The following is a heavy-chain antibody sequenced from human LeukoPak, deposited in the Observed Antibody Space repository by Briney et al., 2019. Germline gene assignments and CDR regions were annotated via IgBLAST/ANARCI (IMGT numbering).Heavy chain of an antibody. V-gene: IGHV3-21*01. CDR3: ARDFNPFMVRGVSDY. D-gene: IGHD3-10*01. CDR2: ISSSSSYI. Sequence: GGSLRLSCAASGFTFSSYWMSWVRQAPGKGLEWVSSISSSSSYIYYADSVKGRFTISRDNAKNSLYLQMNSLRAEDTAVYYCARDFNPFMVRGVSDYWGQGTLVTVSS. J-gene: IGHJ4*02. CDR1: GFTFSSYW.